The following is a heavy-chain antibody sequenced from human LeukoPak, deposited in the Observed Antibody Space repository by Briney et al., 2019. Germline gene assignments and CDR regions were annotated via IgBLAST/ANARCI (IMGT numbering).Heavy chain of an antibody. CDR2: ISANNGDT. Sequence: ASVKVSCKTSGYTFTSHGISWVRQAPGQGLEWMGWISANNGDTKYAQRMQDRLTMTTDTSTSTAYMDLRSLSSDDTAIYYCARDWPTVFADYGAQGTLVTVSS. CDR1: GYTFTSHG. D-gene: IGHD4-11*01. V-gene: IGHV1-18*01. J-gene: IGHJ4*02. CDR3: ARDWPTVFADY.